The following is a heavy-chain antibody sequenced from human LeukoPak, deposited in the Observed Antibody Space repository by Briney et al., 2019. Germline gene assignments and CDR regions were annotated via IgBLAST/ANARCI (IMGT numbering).Heavy chain of an antibody. D-gene: IGHD2-2*01. CDR3: ARAREYHLPTPDY. J-gene: IGHJ4*02. CDR1: GHTFTDYY. V-gene: IGHV1-2*02. CDR2: INPNSGAT. Sequence: ASVKVSCKASGHTFTDYYMHWVRQAPGQGLEWMGWINPNSGATNYARKFQGRVTMTRDTSITTVYMELSRLRSDGTAVYYCARAREYHLPTPDYWGQGTLVTVSS.